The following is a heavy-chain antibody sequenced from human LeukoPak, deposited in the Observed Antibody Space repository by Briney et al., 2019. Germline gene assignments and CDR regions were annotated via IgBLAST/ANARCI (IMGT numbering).Heavy chain of an antibody. CDR1: GFTFSSYA. CDR2: ISGSGGST. D-gene: IGHD3-10*01. CDR3: AKAAEDYYGSGSLFDY. Sequence: GGSLRLSCAASGFTFSSYAMSWVRQAAGKGLEWVSAISGSGGSTYYADSVKGRFTISRDNSKNTLYLQMNSLRAEDTAVYYCAKAAEDYYGSGSLFDYWGQGTLVTVSS. V-gene: IGHV3-23*01. J-gene: IGHJ4*02.